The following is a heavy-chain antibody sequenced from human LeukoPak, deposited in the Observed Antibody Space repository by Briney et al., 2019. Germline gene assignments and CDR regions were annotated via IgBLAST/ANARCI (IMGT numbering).Heavy chain of an antibody. Sequence: SETLSLTCTVSGGSISSYYWSWIRQPPGKGLEWIGYIYYSGSTSYNPSLKSRVTISVDTSKNQFSLKLSSVTAADTAVYYCAREGVNSSGYYFDYWGQGTLVTVSS. CDR1: GGSISSYY. V-gene: IGHV4-59*01. D-gene: IGHD3-22*01. J-gene: IGHJ4*02. CDR2: IYYSGST. CDR3: AREGVNSSGYYFDY.